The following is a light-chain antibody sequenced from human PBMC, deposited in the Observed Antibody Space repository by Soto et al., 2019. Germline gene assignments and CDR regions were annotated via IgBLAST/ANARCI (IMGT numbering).Light chain of an antibody. CDR3: HLFDTSAYI. V-gene: IGKV3-20*01. CDR1: ETISSSY. J-gene: IGKJ2*01. CDR2: SAS. Sequence: EIVVTQSPGALSLSPGDSATLSCRASETISSSYLAWYQQKLGQAPRLLIYSASTRATGIPDRFSGSGSGTDFTLTISRLEPEDSAMYFCHLFDTSAYIFGKGTRLEI.